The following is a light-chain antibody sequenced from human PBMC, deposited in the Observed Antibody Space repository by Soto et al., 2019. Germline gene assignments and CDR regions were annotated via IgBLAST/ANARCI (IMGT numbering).Light chain of an antibody. CDR2: GAF. V-gene: IGKV3-15*01. CDR3: QQYNDWPLT. Sequence: EIVMTQSPVTLSVSPGERATLSCRASQSVSSNLAWYQQKPGQAPSLLIYGAFTRATGIPARFSGTGSGTEFTLTISSLQSEDFALYYGQQYNDWPLTFGQGTKVDI. CDR1: QSVSSN. J-gene: IGKJ1*01.